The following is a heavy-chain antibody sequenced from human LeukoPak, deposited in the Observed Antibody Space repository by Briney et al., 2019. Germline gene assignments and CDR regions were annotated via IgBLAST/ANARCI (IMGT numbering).Heavy chain of an antibody. CDR2: IYTGGST. D-gene: IGHD3-22*01. CDR1: GFTVSSNY. Sequence: GWSLRLSCAASGFTVSSNYMSWVRQAPGRGLEWVAVIYTGGSTYYADSVKGRFTISRDNSKNTLYLQMNSLRAEDTAVYYCARDLGRYDSNQGPLDAFDIWGQGTMVTVSS. CDR3: ARDLGRYDSNQGPLDAFDI. V-gene: IGHV3-53*01. J-gene: IGHJ3*02.